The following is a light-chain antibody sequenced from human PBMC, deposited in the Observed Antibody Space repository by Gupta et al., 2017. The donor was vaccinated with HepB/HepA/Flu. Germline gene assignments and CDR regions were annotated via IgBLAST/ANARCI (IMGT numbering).Light chain of an antibody. V-gene: IGLV1-47*01. CDR2: RNN. CDR1: SSNIGSNY. J-gene: IGLJ2*01. Sequence: QSVLPQPPSASGTPGPRVTISCSGSSSNIGSNYVYWYQQHPGTAPNLLIYRNNQRPSGVPDRCSGSKSGTSAALAISGLRSEDEADYYCAAWDDSLSGPVVFGGGTKLTVL. CDR3: AAWDDSLSGPVV.